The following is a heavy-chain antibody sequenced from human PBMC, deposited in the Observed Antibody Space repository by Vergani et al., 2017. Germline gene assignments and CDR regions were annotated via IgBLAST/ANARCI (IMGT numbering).Heavy chain of an antibody. CDR3: ARDSGSXYNLGIYYYYYMDV. D-gene: IGHD1-26*01. Sequence: EVQLVESGGGLVQPGGSLRLSCAASGFTFSSYWISWVRQAPGKGLEWVANIKQDGSEKYYVDSVKGRFTISRDNAKNSLYLQMNSLRAEDTAVYYCARDSGSXYNLGIYYYYYMDVWGKGTTVTVSS. V-gene: IGHV3-7*01. J-gene: IGHJ6*03. CDR1: GFTFSSYW. CDR2: IKQDGSEK.